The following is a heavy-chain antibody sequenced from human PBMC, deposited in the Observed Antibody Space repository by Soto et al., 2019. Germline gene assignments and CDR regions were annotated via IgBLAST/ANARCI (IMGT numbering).Heavy chain of an antibody. D-gene: IGHD2-15*01. V-gene: IGHV4-30-4*01. CDR2: IYKSTTT. J-gene: IGHJ5*01. CDR3: ARGRYCLTGRCFPNWFDS. Sequence: KASETLSLTCSVSGDSISTVDYFWAWIRQPPGQALEYIGYIYKSTTTYYNPSFESRVAISLDTSKSQFSLTVTSVTAAAIAVYFCARGRYCLTGRCFPNWFDSWGQGTLVTVSS. CDR1: GDSISTVDYF.